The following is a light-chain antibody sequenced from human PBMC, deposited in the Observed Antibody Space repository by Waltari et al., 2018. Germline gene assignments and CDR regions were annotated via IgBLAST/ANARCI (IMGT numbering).Light chain of an antibody. CDR2: EVS. CDR1: SSDVGASNY. Sequence: QSALTQPPSASGSLGQSVTTSCTGTSSDVGASNYVSWYQQNPGKAPKLMIFEVSKPPSGVPDRFSGSRSGNTASLTVSGLQAEDEADYYCSSDAGSNNYVILGGGTKLTVL. V-gene: IGLV2-8*01. CDR3: SSDAGSNNYVI. J-gene: IGLJ2*01.